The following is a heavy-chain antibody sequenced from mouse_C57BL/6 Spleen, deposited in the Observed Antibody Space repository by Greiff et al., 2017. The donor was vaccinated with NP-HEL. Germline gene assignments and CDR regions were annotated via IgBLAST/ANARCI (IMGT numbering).Heavy chain of an antibody. CDR1: GYAFSSSW. Sequence: VQLQQSGPELVKPGASVKISCKASGYAFSSSWMNWVKQRPGKGLEWIGRIYPGDGDTNYNGKFKGKATLTADKSSSTAYMQLSSLTSEDSAVYFCAREVGSGYVDYWGQGTTLTVSS. J-gene: IGHJ2*01. CDR3: AREVGSGYVDY. CDR2: IYPGDGDT. V-gene: IGHV1-82*01. D-gene: IGHD3-2*02.